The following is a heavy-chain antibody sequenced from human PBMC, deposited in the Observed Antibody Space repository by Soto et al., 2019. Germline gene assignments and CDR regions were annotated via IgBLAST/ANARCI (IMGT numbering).Heavy chain of an antibody. Sequence: QVQLVQSGAEMKNPGASVKVSCKASGYTFTSYGISWVRQAPGQGLEWMGRISGFNDDTNHARKLKSRGTMTKDTPTITAYMERSSLKFDDTAVYYCARSGSYYPARNWFGPWGQGTRVTVSS. D-gene: IGHD3-10*01. J-gene: IGHJ5*02. CDR3: ARSGSYYPARNWFGP. V-gene: IGHV1-18*01. CDR2: ISGFNDDT. CDR1: GYTFTSYG.